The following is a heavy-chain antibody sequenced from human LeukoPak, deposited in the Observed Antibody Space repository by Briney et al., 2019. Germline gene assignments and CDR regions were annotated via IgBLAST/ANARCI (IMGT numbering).Heavy chain of an antibody. V-gene: IGHV3-74*01. CDR3: ARGTPYYLIDY. Sequence: GGSLRLSCAASGFTFSSYWMHWVRQAPGKGLVWVSRINSDGSSTSYADSVKGRFTISRDNAKNTLHLQMNSLRAEDTAVYYCARGTPYYLIDYWGQGTLVTVSS. D-gene: IGHD3-10*01. CDR2: INSDGSST. J-gene: IGHJ4*02. CDR1: GFTFSSYW.